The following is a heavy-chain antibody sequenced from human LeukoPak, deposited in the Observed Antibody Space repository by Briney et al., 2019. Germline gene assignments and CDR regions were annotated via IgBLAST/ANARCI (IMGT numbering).Heavy chain of an antibody. CDR1: GGTFSSYA. CDR3: ARDTRNYGNYYVISDWFDP. CDR2: IIPIFGTA. D-gene: IGHD4-11*01. Sequence: SVKVSCKASGGTFSSYAISWVRQAPGQGLEWMGRIIPIFGTANYAQKFRGRVTITTDESTSTAYMELSSLRSEDTAVYYCARDTRNYGNYYVISDWFDPWGQGTLVTVSS. V-gene: IGHV1-69*05. J-gene: IGHJ5*02.